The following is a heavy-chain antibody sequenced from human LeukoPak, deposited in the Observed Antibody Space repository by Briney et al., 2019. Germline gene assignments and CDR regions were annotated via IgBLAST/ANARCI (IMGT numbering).Heavy chain of an antibody. CDR1: GFTFISYG. V-gene: IGHV3-30*02. J-gene: IGHJ1*01. D-gene: IGHD6-13*01. Sequence: GGPLSLSCAAPGFTFISYGMHWVGQAPGKGLGGVAFLRYDGSNKYYADSVKGRFTISRDNSKNTLYLQMNSLRAEDTAVYYCAKGRPTRYSSSWQEYFQHWGQGTLVTVSS. CDR2: LRYDGSNK. CDR3: AKGRPTRYSSSWQEYFQH.